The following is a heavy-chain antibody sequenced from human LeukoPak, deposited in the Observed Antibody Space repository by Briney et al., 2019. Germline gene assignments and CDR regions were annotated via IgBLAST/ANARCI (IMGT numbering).Heavy chain of an antibody. CDR2: FYPSGIT. V-gene: IGHV4-4*08. Sequence: SETLSLTCTPPGGSFIGTESSWVRQPPGKRLEWMGYFYPSGITTYKPSLKSLLSKSQEPSKNQDYLKLSCVTAADTAVQYCARVAADLPNIYSISLVW. CDR3: ARVAADLPNIYSISLV. CDR1: GGSFIGTE. J-gene: IGHJ6*01. D-gene: IGHD6-13*01.